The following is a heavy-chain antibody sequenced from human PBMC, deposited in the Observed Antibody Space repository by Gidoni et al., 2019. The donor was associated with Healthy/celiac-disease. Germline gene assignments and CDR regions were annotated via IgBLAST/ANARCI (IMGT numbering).Heavy chain of an antibody. V-gene: IGHV4-34*01. D-gene: IGHD3-16*01. CDR2: IKHSGST. CDR3: ARAVWGDLLEEYFQH. CDR1: GGSFSGYY. Sequence: QVQLQQWGAGLLKPSETLSLTCAVYGGSFSGYYWSWIRQPPGKGLEWIGEIKHSGSTNYNPSLKSRVTISVDTSKNQFSLKLSSVTAADTAVYYCARAVWGDLLEEYFQHWGQGTLVTVSS. J-gene: IGHJ1*01.